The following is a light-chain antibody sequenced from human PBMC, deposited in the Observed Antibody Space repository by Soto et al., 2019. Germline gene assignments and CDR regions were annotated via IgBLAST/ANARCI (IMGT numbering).Light chain of an antibody. V-gene: IGKV3-11*01. CDR3: QQRSNWPLT. CDR1: QSVSSY. CDR2: DAS. Sequence: DIVVTQAPATLSFSPGERATLACRASQSVSSYLSCYQQQPGHAPRLLLYDASNRATGIPARFSGSGSGTDFTLTISSLEPEDFAVYYCQQRSNWPLTFGGGTKVEIK. J-gene: IGKJ4*01.